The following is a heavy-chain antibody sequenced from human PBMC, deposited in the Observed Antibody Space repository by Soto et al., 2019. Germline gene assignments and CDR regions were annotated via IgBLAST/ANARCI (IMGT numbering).Heavy chain of an antibody. J-gene: IGHJ6*03. Sequence: GGSLRLSCAASGFTVSSNYMSWVRQAPGKGLEWVSVIYSGGSTYYADTVKGRFTISRDNSKNTLYLHMNSLRAEDTDVYYCARAPLQSYYYYMDVWGKGTTVTVSS. CDR1: GFTVSSNY. CDR3: ARAPLQSYYYYMDV. V-gene: IGHV3-66*01. CDR2: IYSGGST.